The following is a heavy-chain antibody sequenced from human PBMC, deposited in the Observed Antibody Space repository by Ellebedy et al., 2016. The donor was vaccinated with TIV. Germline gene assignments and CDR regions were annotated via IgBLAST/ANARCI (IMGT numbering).Heavy chain of an antibody. V-gene: IGHV1-8*01. CDR3: AEGRGYSVYGLLDY. Sequence: ASVKVSXXASGYTFTSYDINWVRQATGQGLEWMGWMNPNSGNTGYAQKFQGRVTMTRNTSISTAYMELSSLRSEDTAVYYCAEGRGYSVYGLLDYWGQGTLVTVSS. J-gene: IGHJ4*02. D-gene: IGHD5/OR15-5a*01. CDR2: MNPNSGNT. CDR1: GYTFTSYD.